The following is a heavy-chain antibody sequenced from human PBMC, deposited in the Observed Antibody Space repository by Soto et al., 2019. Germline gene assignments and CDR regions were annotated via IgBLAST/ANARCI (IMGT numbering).Heavy chain of an antibody. D-gene: IGHD6-13*01. Sequence: GESLTISCKGSGYSFTSYWIGWVRQMPGKGLGWMGSIYPGDSDTRYSPSFQGQVTISADKSISTAYLQWSSLKASDTSMYYCARQPHSSSSYLYGRDGCGQGTTV. J-gene: IGHJ6*02. CDR2: IYPGDSDT. V-gene: IGHV5-51*01. CDR3: ARQPHSSSSYLYGRDG. CDR1: GYSFTSYW.